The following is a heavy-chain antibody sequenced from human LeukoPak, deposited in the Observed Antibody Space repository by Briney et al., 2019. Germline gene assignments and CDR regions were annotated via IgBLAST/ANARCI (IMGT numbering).Heavy chain of an antibody. D-gene: IGHD3-16*01. V-gene: IGHV4-31*03. CDR3: GLSPSGYDYVWGSYGFDY. Sequence: SQTLSLTCTVSGGSISSGGYYWSWLRQHPGKGLEGIGYIYYSGSTYYNPSLKSRVTISVYTSKNPLSLKLSSVTAADTAVYYCGLSPSGYDYVWGSYGFDYWGEGTLVTVSA. J-gene: IGHJ4*02. CDR2: IYYSGST. CDR1: GGSISSGGYY.